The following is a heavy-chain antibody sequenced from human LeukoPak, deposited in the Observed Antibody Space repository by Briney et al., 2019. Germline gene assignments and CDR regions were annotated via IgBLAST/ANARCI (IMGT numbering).Heavy chain of an antibody. D-gene: IGHD6-13*01. CDR1: GGSFSGYY. CDR2: INHSGST. CDR3: ARHLGSSWYRAVAAIGYYFDY. Sequence: SETLSLTCAVYGGSFSGYYWSWIRQPPGKGLEWTGEINHSGSTNYNPSLKSRVTISVDTSKNQFSLKLSSVTAADTAVYYCARHLGSSWYRAVAAIGYYFDYWGQGTLVTVSS. V-gene: IGHV4-34*01. J-gene: IGHJ4*02.